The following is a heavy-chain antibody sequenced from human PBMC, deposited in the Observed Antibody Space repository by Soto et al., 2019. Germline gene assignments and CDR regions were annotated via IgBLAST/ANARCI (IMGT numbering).Heavy chain of an antibody. J-gene: IGHJ4*02. CDR2: ISYDGSNK. Sequence: QVQLVESGGGVVQPGRSLRLSCAASGFTVSSYGMHWVRQAPGKGLEWVAVISYDGSNKYYADSVKGRFTISRDNSKNTLYLQMNSLRAEDTAVYYCAKVGYSGSYFDYWGQGTLVTVSS. CDR1: GFTVSSYG. CDR3: AKVGYSGSYFDY. D-gene: IGHD1-26*01. V-gene: IGHV3-30*18.